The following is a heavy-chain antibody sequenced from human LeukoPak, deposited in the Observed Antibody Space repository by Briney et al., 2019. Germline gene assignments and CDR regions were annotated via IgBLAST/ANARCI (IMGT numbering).Heavy chain of an antibody. D-gene: IGHD4-17*01. CDR1: GFTFDDYA. V-gene: IGHV3-9*01. J-gene: IGHJ4*02. Sequence: GGSLRLSCAASGFTFDDYAMHWVQQAPGKGLEWVSGISWNSGSIGYADSVKGRFTISRDNAKNSLYLQMNSLRAEDTALYYCALKRHYGGGDYFDYWGQGTLVTVSS. CDR2: ISWNSGSI. CDR3: ALKRHYGGGDYFDY.